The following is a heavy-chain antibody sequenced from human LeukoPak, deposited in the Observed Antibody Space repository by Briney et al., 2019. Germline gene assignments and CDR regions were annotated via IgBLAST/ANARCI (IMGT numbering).Heavy chain of an antibody. J-gene: IGHJ4*02. Sequence: SETLSLTCTVSGGSISSYYWSWIRQPPGKGLEWIGYIYYSGSTNYNPSLKSRVTISVDTSKNQFSLKLSSVTAADTAVYYCARHVHGSGSYSVDYRGQGTLVTVSS. D-gene: IGHD3-10*01. CDR3: ARHVHGSGSYSVDY. CDR2: IYYSGST. V-gene: IGHV4-59*08. CDR1: GGSISSYY.